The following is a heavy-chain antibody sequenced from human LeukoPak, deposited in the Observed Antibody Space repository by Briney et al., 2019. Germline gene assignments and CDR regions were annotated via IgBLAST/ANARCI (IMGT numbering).Heavy chain of an antibody. Sequence: SETLSLTCTVSGGSISSYYWSWIRQPPGKGLEWVGYIYYSGSTNYNPSLKSRVTISVDPSKNQFSLKLSSVTAADTAVYYCARDSSVYSSPLFDYWGQGTLVTVSS. CDR2: IYYSGST. CDR1: GGSISSYY. V-gene: IGHV4-59*01. J-gene: IGHJ4*02. CDR3: ARDSSVYSSPLFDY. D-gene: IGHD6-13*01.